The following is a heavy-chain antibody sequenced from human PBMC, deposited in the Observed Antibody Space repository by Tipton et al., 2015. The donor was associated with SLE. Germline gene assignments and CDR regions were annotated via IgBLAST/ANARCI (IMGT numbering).Heavy chain of an antibody. Sequence: SLRLSCAVSGFNFRIFGMTWVRQAPGKGLEWVAYIKEDGSEKYYVDSVKGRFTISRDNAKNSVDLQMNSLRVEDTAVYYCARVANRGPDQWGQGILVTVSS. D-gene: IGHD2/OR15-2a*01. CDR1: GFNFRIFG. J-gene: IGHJ4*02. CDR2: IKEDGSEK. CDR3: ARVANRGPDQ. V-gene: IGHV3-7*01.